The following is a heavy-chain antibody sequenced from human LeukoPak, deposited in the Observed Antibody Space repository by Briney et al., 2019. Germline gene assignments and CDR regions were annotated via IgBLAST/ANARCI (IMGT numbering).Heavy chain of an antibody. CDR1: GFTFSSYS. D-gene: IGHD3-22*01. CDR3: AKLAPYYVSSGHQNG. Sequence: GGSLRLSCAASGFTFSSYSMNWVRQAPGKGLEWVSSISSSSSYIYYADSVKGRFTISRDNAKNSLYLQMNSLRAEDTAVYYCAKLAPYYVSSGHQNGWGQGTLVTVSS. V-gene: IGHV3-21*01. J-gene: IGHJ4*02. CDR2: ISSSSSYI.